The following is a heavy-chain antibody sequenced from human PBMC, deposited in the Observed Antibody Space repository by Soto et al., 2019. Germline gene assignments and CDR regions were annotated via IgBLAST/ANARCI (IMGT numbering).Heavy chain of an antibody. D-gene: IGHD6-6*01. CDR3: ARLPRGRYSSSSRYYYYGMDV. Sequence: SETLSLTCSFSGDSVTSNYLTWIRQSPEKGLEWIGYMHYTGFSHYNPSLKSRLTISVDKSKNQFSLKLSSVTAADTAVYYCARLPRGRYSSSSRYYYYGMDVWGQGTTVTVPS. J-gene: IGHJ6*02. CDR1: GDSVTSNY. V-gene: IGHV4-59*02. CDR2: MHYTGFS.